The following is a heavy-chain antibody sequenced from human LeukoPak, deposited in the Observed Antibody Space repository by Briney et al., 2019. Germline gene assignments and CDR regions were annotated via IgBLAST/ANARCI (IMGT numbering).Heavy chain of an antibody. D-gene: IGHD2-15*01. CDR1: GFIFSRYT. V-gene: IGHV3-21*04. CDR3: ARGLNFEWWPSRDSYYTDV. CDR2: ISATSAYI. Sequence: PGGSLRLSCVTSGFIFSRYTMNWVRQAPGKGLEWISSISATSAYIFYAASVKGRFTISRDNSKNTLYLQMNSLRAEDTAVYYCARGLNFEWWPSRDSYYTDVWGKGTTVTVSS. J-gene: IGHJ6*03.